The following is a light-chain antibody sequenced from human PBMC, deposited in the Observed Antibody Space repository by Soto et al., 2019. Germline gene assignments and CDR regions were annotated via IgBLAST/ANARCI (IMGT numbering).Light chain of an antibody. CDR2: DAS. J-gene: IGKJ1*01. V-gene: IGKV3-11*01. Sequence: EIVLTQSPAILSMSPGERATLSCRASQSVSSYFAWYQQKPGQAPRLLIYDASNRATGVPARFSGSGSGTDFPLTTSSLGPEDFAFYYCHQRRNCPLPFAQGTRWKSN. CDR1: QSVSSY. CDR3: HQRRNCPLP.